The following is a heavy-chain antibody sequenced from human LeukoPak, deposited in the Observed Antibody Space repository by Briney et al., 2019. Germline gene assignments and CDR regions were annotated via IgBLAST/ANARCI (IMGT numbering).Heavy chain of an antibody. V-gene: IGHV4-59*08. Sequence: PSETLSLTCTVSGGSISSYYWSWIRQPPGKGLEWIGYIYYSGSTNHNPSLKSRVTISVDTSKNQFSLKLSSVTAADTAVYYCASHSGSYYLVFDYWGQGTLVTVSS. D-gene: IGHD1-26*01. CDR3: ASHSGSYYLVFDY. CDR2: IYYSGST. J-gene: IGHJ4*02. CDR1: GGSISSYY.